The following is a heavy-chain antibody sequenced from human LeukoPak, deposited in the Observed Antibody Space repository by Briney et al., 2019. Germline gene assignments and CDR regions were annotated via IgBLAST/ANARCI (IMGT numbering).Heavy chain of an antibody. CDR1: GYTFTGYY. CDR2: ISAYNGNT. Sequence: SVKVSCKASGYTFTGYYMHWVRQAPGQGLEWMGWISAYNGNTNYAQKLQGRVTMTTDTSTSTAHMELRSLRSDDTAVYYCARDTGGTMVRGGFDYWGQGTLVTVSS. V-gene: IGHV1-18*04. D-gene: IGHD3-10*01. CDR3: ARDTGGTMVRGGFDY. J-gene: IGHJ4*02.